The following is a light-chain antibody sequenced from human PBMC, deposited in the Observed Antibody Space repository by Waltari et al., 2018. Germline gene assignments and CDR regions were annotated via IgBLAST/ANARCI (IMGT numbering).Light chain of an antibody. CDR1: ALPNKY. CDR2: EDT. V-gene: IGLV3-10*01. Sequence: SYELTQPPSVSVSPGHTARITCSGEALPNKYAYWYRQRSGQAPVLVIYEDTKRPSGIPERVAASNSGAVASLTITEAQVEDDADYYCYSADYTGNYWVFGGGTELTVL. CDR3: YSADYTGNYWV. J-gene: IGLJ3*02.